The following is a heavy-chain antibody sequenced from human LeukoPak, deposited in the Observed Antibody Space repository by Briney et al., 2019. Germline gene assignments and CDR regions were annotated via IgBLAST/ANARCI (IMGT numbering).Heavy chain of an antibody. CDR1: GGSVSSGSYY. CDR3: ARYDSSGYSIEY. Sequence: PSETLSLTCTVSGGSVSSGSYYWSWIRQPPGKGLEWIGYIYYTGRTNYNPSLKSRVTISVDTSKNQFSLKLSSVTAADTAVYYCARYDSSGYSIEYWGQGTQVTVAS. CDR2: IYYTGRT. D-gene: IGHD3-22*01. V-gene: IGHV4-61*01. J-gene: IGHJ4*02.